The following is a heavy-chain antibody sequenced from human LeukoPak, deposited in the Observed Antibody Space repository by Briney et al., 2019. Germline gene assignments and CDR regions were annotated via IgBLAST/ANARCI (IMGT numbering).Heavy chain of an antibody. J-gene: IGHJ4*02. CDR3: ANSVPRNYGNYLDY. V-gene: IGHV3-23*01. CDR2: INRGGNT. Sequence: GGSLTLSCAASGFTFNNYVMTWVRQAPGKGLEWASSINRGGNTFYAESVQGRFTVSRDNSKNTLSLQTNSLRAEDTAVYYCANSVPRNYGNYLDYWGLGNLVTVSS. CDR1: GFTFNNYV. D-gene: IGHD4-11*01.